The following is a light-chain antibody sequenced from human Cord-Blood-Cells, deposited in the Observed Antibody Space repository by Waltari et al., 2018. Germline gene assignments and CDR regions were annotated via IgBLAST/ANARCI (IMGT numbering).Light chain of an antibody. CDR1: SNNVGNQG. Sequence: QAGLTQPPSVSKGVRQTATLTCPGTSNNVGNQGPAWTQQHPGHPPKLLSYRNNNRPSGISERLSAPRSGNTAFLTITGLQPGDEADYFCSSWDSSLIAWVFGGGTKLTVL. CDR3: SSWDSSLIAWV. J-gene: IGLJ3*02. V-gene: IGLV10-54*01. CDR2: RNN.